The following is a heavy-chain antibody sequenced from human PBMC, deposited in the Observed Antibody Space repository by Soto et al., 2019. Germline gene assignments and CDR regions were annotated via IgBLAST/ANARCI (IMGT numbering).Heavy chain of an antibody. J-gene: IGHJ4*02. CDR2: IYDSGNT. D-gene: IGHD6-19*01. CDR3: ASQATGWYPDY. CDR1: GGSISSGGYY. V-gene: IGHV4-31*03. Sequence: QVQLRESGPGLVKPSQTLSLTCTVSGGSISSGGYYWSWIRQFPGKGLEWIGYIYDSGNTYYNPSLKSRITISTATSKSPFSLNLTSVTAADTAVYYCASQATGWYPDYWGQGTLVTVSS.